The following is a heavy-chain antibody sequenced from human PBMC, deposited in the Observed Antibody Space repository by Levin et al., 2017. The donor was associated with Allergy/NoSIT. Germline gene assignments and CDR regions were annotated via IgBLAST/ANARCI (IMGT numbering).Heavy chain of an antibody. V-gene: IGHV1-18*01. Sequence: TWVRQAPGQGLEWMGWISVYNRDTKYAQKVQGRVTMTTDTSTSTAYMELRSLRSDDTAVYYCARDAGGRMSMVRGVITGDLWGQGTLVTVSS. CDR2: ISVYNRDT. D-gene: IGHD3-10*01. CDR3: ARDAGGRMSMVRGVITGDL. J-gene: IGHJ5*02.